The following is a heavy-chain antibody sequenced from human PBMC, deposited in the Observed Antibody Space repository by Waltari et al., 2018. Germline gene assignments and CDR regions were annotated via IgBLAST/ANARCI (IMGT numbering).Heavy chain of an antibody. CDR2: IRYEGRNQ. J-gene: IGHJ6*03. CDR3: AKDYSSTSGYYYMDV. CDR1: GFTFSSYG. V-gene: IGHV3-30*02. D-gene: IGHD2-2*01. Sequence: QVQLVESGGGVVQPGGSLRLSCAASGFTFSSYGMHWVRQAPGKGRECVAFIRYEGRNQYYADSVKGRFTSSRDNSKNTLYLQMNSLRAEDTAVYYCAKDYSSTSGYYYMDVWAKGPRSPSP.